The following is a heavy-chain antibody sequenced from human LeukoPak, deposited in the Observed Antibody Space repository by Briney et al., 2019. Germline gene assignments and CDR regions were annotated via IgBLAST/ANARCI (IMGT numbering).Heavy chain of an antibody. J-gene: IGHJ5*02. Sequence: APVKVSCKASGYTFTSYGISWVRQAPGQGLEWMGWISAYNGNTNYAQKLQGRVTMTTDTSTSTAYMELRSLRSDDTAVYYCARDTSSGWYGGNWFDPWGQGTLVTVSS. CDR3: ARDTSSGWYGGNWFDP. D-gene: IGHD6-19*01. CDR1: GYTFTSYG. V-gene: IGHV1-18*01. CDR2: ISAYNGNT.